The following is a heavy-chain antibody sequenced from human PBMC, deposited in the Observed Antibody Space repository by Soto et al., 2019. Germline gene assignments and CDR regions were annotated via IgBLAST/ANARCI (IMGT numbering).Heavy chain of an antibody. CDR3: ATRSIAAAGTVWFDP. V-gene: IGHV4-34*01. CDR2: INHSGST. D-gene: IGHD6-13*01. CDR1: GGSVSGYY. J-gene: IGHJ5*02. Sequence: SETLSLTCAVYGGSVSGYYWSWIRQPPGKGLEWIGEINHSGSTNYNPSLKSRVTISVDTSKNQFSLKLSSVTAADTAVYYCATRSIAAAGTVWFDPWGQGTLVTSPQ.